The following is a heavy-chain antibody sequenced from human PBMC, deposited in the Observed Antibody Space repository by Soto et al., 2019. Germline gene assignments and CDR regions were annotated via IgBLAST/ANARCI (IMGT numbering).Heavy chain of an antibody. CDR1: GGSVSSGSYY. J-gene: IGHJ4*02. Sequence: QVQLQESGPGLVKPSETLSLTCTVSGGSVSSGSYYWSWIRQPPGKGLEWIGYIYYSGSTNYNPSLTSRVTISVDTSKNQFSLKLSSVTAADTAVYYCARDPFGTTPYYFDYWGQGTLVTVSS. CDR2: IYYSGST. CDR3: ARDPFGTTPYYFDY. D-gene: IGHD3-10*01. V-gene: IGHV4-61*01.